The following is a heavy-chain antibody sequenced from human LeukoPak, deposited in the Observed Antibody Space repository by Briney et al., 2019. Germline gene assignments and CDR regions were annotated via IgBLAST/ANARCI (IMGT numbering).Heavy chain of an antibody. CDR2: ISGGGGST. V-gene: IGHV3-23*01. D-gene: IGHD3-22*01. CDR1: GFTFSSYA. CDR3: AKVRLHYDFAKLLFDY. J-gene: IGHJ4*02. Sequence: GSLRLSCAASGFTFSSYAMSWVRQAPGKGLEWVSSISGGGGSTYHADSVKGRFTISRDNSKNMLYLQMNSLRAEDTAVYYCAKVRLHYDFAKLLFDYWGQGTLVTVSS.